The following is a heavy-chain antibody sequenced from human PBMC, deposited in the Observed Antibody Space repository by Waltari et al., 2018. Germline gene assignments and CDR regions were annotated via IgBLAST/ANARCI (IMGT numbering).Heavy chain of an antibody. CDR2: ISWNSGSI. D-gene: IGHD3-9*01. J-gene: IGHJ4*02. CDR1: GFTFDDHA. V-gene: IGHV3-9*01. CDR3: TKDYQGAVTGLKGLGYFDY. Sequence: EVQLVESGGGLVQPGRSLRLSCAGSGFTFDDHAMHWVRQVPGKGRRWVSGISWNSGSIGYVDSVKGRFTISRDNAKKSLYLQMNNLRTEDTAFYYCTKDYQGAVTGLKGLGYFDYWGQGILVTVSS.